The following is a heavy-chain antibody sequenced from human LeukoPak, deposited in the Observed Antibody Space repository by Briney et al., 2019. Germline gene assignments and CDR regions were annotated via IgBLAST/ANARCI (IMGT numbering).Heavy chain of an antibody. V-gene: IGHV3-30*18. CDR1: GFTFSSYG. J-gene: IGHJ4*02. CDR2: ISYDGSNK. CDR3: AKVSVRYGGNSELYDY. D-gene: IGHD4-23*01. Sequence: PGGSLRLSCAASGFTFSSYGMHWVRQAPGKGLEWVAVISYDGSNKYYADSVKGRFTISRDNSKNTLYLQMNSLRAEDTAVYYCAKVSVRYGGNSELYDYWGQGTLVTVSS.